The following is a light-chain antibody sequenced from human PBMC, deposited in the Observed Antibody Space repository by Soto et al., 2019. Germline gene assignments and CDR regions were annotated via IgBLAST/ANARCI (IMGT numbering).Light chain of an antibody. Sequence: DIQMTQSPSSLSASVGDRVTITCRAGQGIRSGLGWYQQKPGKAPKRLIDAASSLQSGVPSRFSGSGSGTEFTLTISSLQPEDFATYYCLQHNTYPLTFGGGTKVEIK. CDR3: LQHNTYPLT. CDR1: QGIRSG. CDR2: AAS. J-gene: IGKJ4*01. V-gene: IGKV1-17*01.